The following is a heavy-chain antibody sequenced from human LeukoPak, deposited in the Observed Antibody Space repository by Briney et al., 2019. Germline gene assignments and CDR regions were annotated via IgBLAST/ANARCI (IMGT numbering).Heavy chain of an antibody. CDR2: IYYSGST. CDR1: GGPISSSFYY. D-gene: IGHD6-13*01. V-gene: IGHV4-61*05. J-gene: IGHJ4*02. Sequence: SVTLSLTCTVSGGPISSSFYYWGWIRQPPGKGLEWIGYIYYSGSTNYNPSLKSRVTISVDTSKNQFSLKLSSVAAADTAVYYCARGAAAAGTSFNYFDYWGQGTLVTVSS. CDR3: ARGAAAAGTSFNYFDY.